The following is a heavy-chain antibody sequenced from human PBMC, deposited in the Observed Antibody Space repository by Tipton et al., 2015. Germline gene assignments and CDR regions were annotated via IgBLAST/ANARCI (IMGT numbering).Heavy chain of an antibody. V-gene: IGHV1-46*03. Sequence: QLVQSGAEVKKPGASVRVSCKASGYTFITYNMHWVRQAPGQGLEWMGFINPRGGTITNTQSFQGRVTLTRDTSTSTVYMELTSLRSEDTAMYYCVRGGAVSGQRTPFDYWGQGTLVTVSS. J-gene: IGHJ4*02. CDR3: VRGGAVSGQRTPFDY. D-gene: IGHD1-26*01. CDR1: GYTFITYN. CDR2: INPRGGTI.